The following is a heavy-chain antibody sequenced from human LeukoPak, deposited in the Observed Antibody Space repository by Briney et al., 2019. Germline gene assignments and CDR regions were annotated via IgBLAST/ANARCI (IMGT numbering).Heavy chain of an antibody. V-gene: IGHV1-18*01. CDR1: GYTFTSYG. CDR3: ARDGIVVVVAATTVDIDSFQNDY. Sequence: ASVTVSCKASGYTFTSYGISWVRQAPGQGLEWMGWISAYNGNTNYAQKLQGRVTITTDTSTSTAYMELRSLRSDDTAVYYCARDGIVVVVAATTVDIDSFQNDYWGQGTLVTVSS. D-gene: IGHD2-15*01. CDR2: ISAYNGNT. J-gene: IGHJ4*02.